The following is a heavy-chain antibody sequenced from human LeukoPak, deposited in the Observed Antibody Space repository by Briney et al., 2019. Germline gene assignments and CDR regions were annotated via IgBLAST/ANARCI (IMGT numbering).Heavy chain of an antibody. CDR3: ARGTGSYDI. J-gene: IGHJ4*02. CDR2: IYYSGSP. D-gene: IGHD2-2*01. Sequence: SETLSLTCTVSGGSISGHYWSWIRQPPGKGLEWIGYIYYSGSPNYNPSLKSRATMSADTSKKQLSLNLRSVTAADTAVYYCARGTGSYDIWGQGTLVTVSS. V-gene: IGHV4-59*11. CDR1: GGSISGHY.